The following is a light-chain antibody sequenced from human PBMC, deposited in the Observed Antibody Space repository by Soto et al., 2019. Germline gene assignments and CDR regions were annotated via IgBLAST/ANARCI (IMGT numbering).Light chain of an antibody. CDR2: GAS. CDR1: QSVSSN. CDR3: QQYNNWPPGT. V-gene: IGKV3-15*01. J-gene: IGKJ1*01. Sequence: EIVMTQSPATLSVSLGERATLSCRASQSVSSNLAWYQQKPGQAPRLLIYGASTRATGIPARFGGSGSGTEFTLTISSLQSEDFAVYYCQQYNNWPPGTFGQGTKVEIK.